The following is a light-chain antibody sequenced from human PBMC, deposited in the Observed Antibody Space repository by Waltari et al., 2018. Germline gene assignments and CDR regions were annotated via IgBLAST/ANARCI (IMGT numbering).Light chain of an antibody. CDR1: SPNIRSNS. Sequence: SILTQPTSASGTPGQRVTISCSGRSPNIRSNSVSGYKEDPGKAPKLLIYSNNQRPSGVPDRFSGSKSGTSASLAISGLRSEDEAHYYCAAWDDSLSGHMVFGGGTKLTVL. CDR2: SNN. CDR3: AAWDDSLSGHMV. V-gene: IGLV1-47*02. J-gene: IGLJ2*01.